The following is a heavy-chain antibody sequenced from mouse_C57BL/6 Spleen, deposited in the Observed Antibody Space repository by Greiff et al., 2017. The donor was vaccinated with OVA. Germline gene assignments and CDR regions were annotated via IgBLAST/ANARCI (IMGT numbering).Heavy chain of an antibody. V-gene: IGHV2-5*01. CDR1: GFSLTSYG. CDR3: ALIYYGSSPFDY. Sequence: VKLVESGPGLVQPSQSLSITCTVSGFSLTSYGVHWVRQSPGKGLEWLGVIWRGGSTDYNAAFMSRLSITKDNSKSQVFFKMNSLQADDTAIYYCALIYYGSSPFDYWGQGTTLTVSS. CDR2: IWRGGST. J-gene: IGHJ2*01. D-gene: IGHD1-1*01.